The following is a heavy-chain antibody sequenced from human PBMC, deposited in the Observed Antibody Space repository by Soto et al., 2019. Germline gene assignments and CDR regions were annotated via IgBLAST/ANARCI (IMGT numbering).Heavy chain of an antibody. CDR1: GFTVRSNY. V-gene: IGHV3-66*01. CDR2: IYSGGST. J-gene: IGHJ4*02. CDR3: ARGSNYYDSSGYQGYFDY. D-gene: IGHD3-22*01. Sequence: GGSLRLSCAASGFTVRSNYMILVRQATGKGLEWVSVIYSGGSTYYADSVKGRFTISRDNSKNTLYLQMNSLRAEDTAVYYCARGSNYYDSSGYQGYFDYWGQGTLVTVSS.